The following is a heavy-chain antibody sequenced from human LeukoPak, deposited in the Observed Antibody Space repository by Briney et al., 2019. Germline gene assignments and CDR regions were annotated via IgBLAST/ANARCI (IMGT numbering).Heavy chain of an antibody. CDR2: IYPSDSDT. V-gene: IGHV5-51*01. Sequence: GESLKISCKGSGYSFTSFWIGWVRQMPGKGLEWMGIIYPSDSDTRYSPSFQGQVTISADQSISTAYLQWNSLKASDTAMYYCARHQCSGGSCYSDFDYWGQGTLVTVSS. CDR3: ARHQCSGGSCYSDFDY. D-gene: IGHD2-15*01. CDR1: GYSFTSFW. J-gene: IGHJ4*02.